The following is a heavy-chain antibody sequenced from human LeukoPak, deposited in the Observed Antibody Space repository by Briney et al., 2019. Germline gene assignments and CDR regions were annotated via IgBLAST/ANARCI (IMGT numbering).Heavy chain of an antibody. CDR3: ARDSYYYDSSGPHRDAFDI. J-gene: IGHJ3*02. D-gene: IGHD3-22*01. CDR2: ISGSGGST. V-gene: IGHV3-23*01. Sequence: TGGSLRLSCVASGFTFSTYAMSWVRQAPGKGVEWVSVISGSGGSTYYADSVKGRFTISRDNAKNSLYLQMNSLRAEDTAVYYCARDSYYYDSSGPHRDAFDIWGQGTMVTVSS. CDR1: GFTFSTYA.